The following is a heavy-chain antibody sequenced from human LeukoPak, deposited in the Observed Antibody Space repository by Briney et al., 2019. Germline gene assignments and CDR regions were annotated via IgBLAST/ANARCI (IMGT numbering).Heavy chain of an antibody. CDR1: GGSVSSYY. J-gene: IGHJ4*02. V-gene: IGHV4-4*07. CDR2: IYTSGST. CDR3: ARDFTCGGDCYRFDY. D-gene: IGHD2-21*02. Sequence: SETLSLTCTVSGGSVSSYYWSWIRQPAGKGLEWTGRIYTSGSTNYNPSLKSRVTMSVDTSKNQFSLKLSSVTAADTAVYYCARDFTCGGDCYRFDYWGQGTLVTVSS.